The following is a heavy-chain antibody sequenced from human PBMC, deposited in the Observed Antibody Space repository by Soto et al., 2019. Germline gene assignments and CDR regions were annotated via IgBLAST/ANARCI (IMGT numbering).Heavy chain of an antibody. CDR3: ARGRYCSGGSCYSIYYYYGMDV. J-gene: IGHJ6*02. CDR2: ISSSSSYI. CDR1: GFTFSSYS. V-gene: IGHV3-21*01. Sequence: PGGSLRLSCAASGFTFSSYSMNWVRQAPGKGLEWVSSISSSSSYIYYADSVKGRFTISRDNAKNSLYLQMNSLRAEDTAVYYCARGRYCSGGSCYSIYYYYGMDVWGQGPTVTASS. D-gene: IGHD2-15*01.